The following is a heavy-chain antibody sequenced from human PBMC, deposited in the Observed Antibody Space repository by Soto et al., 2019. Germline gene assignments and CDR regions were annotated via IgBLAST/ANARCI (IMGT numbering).Heavy chain of an antibody. Sequence: SETLSLTCAVYGGSFSGYYWSWIRQPPGKGPEWIGEINHSGSTNYNPSLKSRDTISVDTSKNQFSLKLSSVTAADTAVYYCARALLRYFDWSPSSWFDPWGQGTLVTVSS. V-gene: IGHV4-34*01. CDR3: ARALLRYFDWSPSSWFDP. CDR1: GGSFSGYY. D-gene: IGHD3-9*01. J-gene: IGHJ5*02. CDR2: INHSGST.